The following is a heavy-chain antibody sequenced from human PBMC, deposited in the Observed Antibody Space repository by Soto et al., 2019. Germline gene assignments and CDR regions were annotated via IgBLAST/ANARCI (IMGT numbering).Heavy chain of an antibody. V-gene: IGHV1-69*01. J-gene: IGHJ4*02. CDR1: GGTFSSYA. CDR3: ASDPRYCSGASCYHD. D-gene: IGHD2-15*01. CDR2: IIPIFGTA. Sequence: QVQLVQSGAEVKKPGSSVKVSCKASGGTFSSYAISWVRQAPGQGLEWMGGIIPIFGTANYAQKFQGRVTITEDESTSTAYMELRSLRSEDTAVYYCASDPRYCSGASCYHDGGQGTLVTVSS.